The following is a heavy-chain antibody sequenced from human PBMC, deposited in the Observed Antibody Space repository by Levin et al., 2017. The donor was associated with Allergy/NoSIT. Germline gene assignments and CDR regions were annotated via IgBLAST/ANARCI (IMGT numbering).Heavy chain of an antibody. D-gene: IGHD3-10*01. CDR1: GFTFSSYG. CDR3: AKVYDYYGSGSDNYFDY. Sequence: GSLRLSCAASGFTFSSYGMHWVRQAPGKGLEWVAVISYDGSNKYYADSVKGRFTISRDNSKNTLYLQMNSLRAEDTAVYYCAKVYDYYGSGSDNYFDYWGQGTLVTVSS. CDR2: ISYDGSNK. J-gene: IGHJ4*02. V-gene: IGHV3-30*18.